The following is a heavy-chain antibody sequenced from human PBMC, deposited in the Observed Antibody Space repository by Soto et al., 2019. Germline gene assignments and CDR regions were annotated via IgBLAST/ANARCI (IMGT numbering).Heavy chain of an antibody. D-gene: IGHD4-17*01. Sequence: PGGSLRLSCAASGFTVSSNYMTWVRHAPGRGLEWVSLIYSNGNTYYADSVKGRFAISRDNSKNTVYLQMSSLRAEDTAVYHCARSVRRGGDYEHWGQGTLVTVSS. V-gene: IGHV3-66*01. CDR1: GFTVSSNY. J-gene: IGHJ1*01. CDR3: ARSVRRGGDYEH. CDR2: IYSNGNT.